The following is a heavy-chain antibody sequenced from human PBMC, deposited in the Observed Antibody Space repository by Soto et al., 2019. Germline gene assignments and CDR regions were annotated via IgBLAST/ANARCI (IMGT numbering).Heavy chain of an antibody. Sequence: QVQLVQSGGGVVQPGRSLRLSCAASGFDFNTYGLHWGRQAPGKGLEWVAGISFDGGNQYYADSVKGRFTISRDKSNNTLYLQMNSLGAEDTATYYCAKDSSVIAAGSGGWFDPWGQGTLVTVSS. CDR3: AKDSSVIAAGSGGWFDP. CDR1: GFDFNTYG. V-gene: IGHV3-30*18. D-gene: IGHD6-13*01. J-gene: IGHJ5*02. CDR2: ISFDGGNQ.